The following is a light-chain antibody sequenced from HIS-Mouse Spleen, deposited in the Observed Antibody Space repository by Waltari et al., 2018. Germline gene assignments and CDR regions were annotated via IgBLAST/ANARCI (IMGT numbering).Light chain of an antibody. Sequence: DIQLTQSPSFLSASVVDRVTITCRASQGISSYLAWYQQKPGKAPKLRIYAASTLQSGVPSRFSGSGSGTEFTLTISSLQPEDFATYYCQQLNSYPPTFGQGTKVEIK. J-gene: IGKJ1*01. CDR2: AAS. CDR1: QGISSY. CDR3: QQLNSYPPT. V-gene: IGKV1-9*01.